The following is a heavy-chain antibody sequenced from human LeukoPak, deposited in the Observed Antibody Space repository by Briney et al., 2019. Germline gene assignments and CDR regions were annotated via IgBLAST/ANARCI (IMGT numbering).Heavy chain of an antibody. CDR2: VHPAGSQT. CDR1: GFTFNNYW. CDR3: ASGYYYDSSGSDPS. D-gene: IGHD3-22*01. J-gene: IGHJ5*02. V-gene: IGHV3-7*01. Sequence: GGSLRLSCAASGFTFNNYWMTWVRQAPGKGLEWVANVHPAGSQTYYVDSVKGRFTISRDNAKNSLYLQMNSLRAEDTAVYYCASGYYYDSSGSDPSWGQGTLVTVSS.